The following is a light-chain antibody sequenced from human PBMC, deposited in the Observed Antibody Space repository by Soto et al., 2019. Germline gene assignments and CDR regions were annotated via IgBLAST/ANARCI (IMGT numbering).Light chain of an antibody. Sequence: NFMLTQPHSVSESPGKTVTISCTRSRGSIASNYVQRYQQRPGSAPTTVIYEDNQRPSGVPDRFSGSIDSSSNSASLTISGLKTEDEADYCCQSYDSSNVVFGGGTKLTVL. CDR1: RGSIASNY. CDR2: EDN. J-gene: IGLJ2*01. V-gene: IGLV6-57*04. CDR3: QSYDSSNVV.